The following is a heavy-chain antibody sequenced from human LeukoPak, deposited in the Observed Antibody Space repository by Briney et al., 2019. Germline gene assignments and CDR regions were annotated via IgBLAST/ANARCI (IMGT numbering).Heavy chain of an antibody. Sequence: SETLSLSCTFCGASIRYRAYYWLWIRQPPGEGLECIGTGHYSGSAYSMPSRKTRVNISVNTSKNQFSLKLSSVTAAETAVYYCVKGTVVVPDALENWFDPWGQGTLVTVSS. J-gene: IGHJ5*02. CDR1: GASIRYRAYY. V-gene: IGHV4-39*01. CDR2: GHYSGSA. D-gene: IGHD2-2*01. CDR3: VKGTVVVPDALENWFDP.